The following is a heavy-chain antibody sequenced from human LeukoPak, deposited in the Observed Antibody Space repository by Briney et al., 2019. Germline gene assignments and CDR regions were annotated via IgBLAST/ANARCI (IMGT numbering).Heavy chain of an antibody. CDR1: GGTFSSYA. CDR2: IIPIFGTA. V-gene: IGHV1-69*06. Sequence: SVKVSCKASGGTFSSYAISWVRQAPGQGLEWMGGIIPIFGTANYAQKFQGRVTITADKSTSTAYMELSSLRSEDTAVYYCARDPNLGYCSSTSCYPPDWGQGTLVTISS. J-gene: IGHJ4*02. CDR3: ARDPNLGYCSSTSCYPPD. D-gene: IGHD2-2*01.